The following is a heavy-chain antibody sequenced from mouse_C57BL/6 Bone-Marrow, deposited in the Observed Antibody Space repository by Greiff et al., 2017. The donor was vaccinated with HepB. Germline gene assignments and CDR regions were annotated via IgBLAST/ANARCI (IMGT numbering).Heavy chain of an antibody. J-gene: IGHJ4*01. V-gene: IGHV1-69*01. CDR3: AIGWYYFRDYAMDY. Sequence: VQLQQPGAELVMPGASVKLSCKASGYTFTSYWMHWVKQRPGQGLEWIGEIDPSDSYTNYNQKFKGKSTLTVDKSSSTAYMQLSSLTSEDSAVYYCAIGWYYFRDYAMDYWGQGTSVTVSS. CDR2: IDPSDSYT. D-gene: IGHD1-1*02. CDR1: GYTFTSYW.